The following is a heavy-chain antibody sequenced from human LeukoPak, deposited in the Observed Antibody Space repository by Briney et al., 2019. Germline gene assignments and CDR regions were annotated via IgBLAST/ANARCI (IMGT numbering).Heavy chain of an antibody. D-gene: IGHD2/OR15-2a*01. CDR3: AKDLVTFAFGY. Sequence: GGSLRPSFAASGFPFSSYAMCGGRQAPGEGLGWVSAISGSGGSTYYADSVKGRFTISRDNSKNTLYLQMNSLRAEDTAVYYCAKDLVTFAFGYWGQGTLVTVSS. CDR1: GFPFSSYA. J-gene: IGHJ4*02. V-gene: IGHV3-23*01. CDR2: ISGSGGST.